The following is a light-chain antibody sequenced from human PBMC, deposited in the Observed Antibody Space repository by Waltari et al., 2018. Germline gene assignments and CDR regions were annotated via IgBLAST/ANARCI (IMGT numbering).Light chain of an antibody. CDR2: WAS. Sequence: TQSPDSLAVSLGERATINCKSSQSVLYSSNNKNYLAWYQQKPGQPPKLIIYWASTRESGVPDRFSGSGSGTDFTLTISSLQAEDVAVYYCQQHYGTPRTFGQGTKLEIK. V-gene: IGKV4-1*01. CDR3: QQHYGTPRT. CDR1: QSVLYSSNNKNY. J-gene: IGKJ2*01.